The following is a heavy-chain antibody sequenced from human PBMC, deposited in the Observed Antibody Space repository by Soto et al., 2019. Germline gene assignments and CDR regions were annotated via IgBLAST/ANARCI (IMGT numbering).Heavy chain of an antibody. V-gene: IGHV5-51*01. Sequence: GESLKISCKGSGYSFTSYWIGWVRQMPGKGLEWMGIIYPGDSDTRYSPSFQGQVTISADKSISTAYLQWSSLKASDIAMYYWARSYDSSGYYPALFDYWGQGTLVTVSS. CDR2: IYPGDSDT. CDR3: ARSYDSSGYYPALFDY. D-gene: IGHD3-22*01. CDR1: GYSFTSYW. J-gene: IGHJ4*02.